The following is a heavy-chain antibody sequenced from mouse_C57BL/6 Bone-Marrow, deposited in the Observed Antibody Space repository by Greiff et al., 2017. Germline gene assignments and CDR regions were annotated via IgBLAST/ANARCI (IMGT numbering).Heavy chain of an antibody. J-gene: IGHJ4*01. CDR3: VRHGASAYYSNFYAMDY. CDR2: IRSKSNNYAT. Sequence: EVKVVASGGGLVQPKGSLKLSCAASGFSFNTYAMNWVRQAPGKGLEWVARIRSKSNNYATYYADSVKDRFTISRDDSESMLYLQMNNLKTEDTAMYYCVRHGASAYYSNFYAMDYWGQGTSVTVSS. CDR1: GFSFNTYA. V-gene: IGHV10-1*01. D-gene: IGHD2-5*01.